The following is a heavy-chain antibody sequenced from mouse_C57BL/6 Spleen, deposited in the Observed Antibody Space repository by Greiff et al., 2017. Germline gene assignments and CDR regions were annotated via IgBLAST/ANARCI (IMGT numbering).Heavy chain of an antibody. D-gene: IGHD2-5*01. CDR1: GYAFSSSW. CDR3: AISPYYRNPYYYAMDY. CDR2: ISPGDGDT. V-gene: IGHV1-82*01. J-gene: IGHJ4*01. Sequence: QVQLQQSGPELVKPGASVKISCKASGYAFSSSWLTWVKPRPGKGLEWIGRISPGDGDTNYNGTFKGKATLTAAKSSSTAYMQLSRLTSEDSAVYFGAISPYYRNPYYYAMDYGGQGTSVTVSS.